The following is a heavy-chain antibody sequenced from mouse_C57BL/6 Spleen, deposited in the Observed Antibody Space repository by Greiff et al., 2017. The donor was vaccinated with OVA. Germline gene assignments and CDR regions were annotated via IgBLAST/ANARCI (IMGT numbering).Heavy chain of an antibody. CDR1: GYTFTSYW. CDR2: IYPSDSET. Sequence: VQLQQPGAELVRPGSSVKLSCKASGYTFTSYWMDWVKQRPGQGLEWIGNIYPSDSETHYNQKFKDKATLTVDKSSSTAYMQLSSLTSEDSAVYYCAREGYYGSLWYFDVWGTGTTVTVSS. D-gene: IGHD1-1*01. CDR3: AREGYYGSLWYFDV. V-gene: IGHV1-61*01. J-gene: IGHJ1*03.